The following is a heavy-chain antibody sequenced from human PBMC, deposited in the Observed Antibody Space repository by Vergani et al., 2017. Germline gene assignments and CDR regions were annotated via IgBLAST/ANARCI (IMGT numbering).Heavy chain of an antibody. CDR2: IYYSGST. CDR1: GGSISSGGYY. J-gene: IGHJ3*02. Sequence: QVQLQESGPGLVKPSQTMSLTCTVSGGSISSGGYYWSWIRQHPGKGLEWIGYIYYSGSTYYNPSLKSRVTISVDTSKNQFSLKLSSVTAADTAVYYCASSSGVPSSGTTDAFDIWGQGTMVTVSS. CDR3: ASSSGVPSSGTTDAFDI. D-gene: IGHD1-26*01. V-gene: IGHV4-31*03.